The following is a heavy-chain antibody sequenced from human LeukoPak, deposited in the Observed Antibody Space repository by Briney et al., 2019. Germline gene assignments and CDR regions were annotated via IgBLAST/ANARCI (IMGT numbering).Heavy chain of an antibody. CDR1: GYTFTSYD. D-gene: IGHD3-10*01. Sequence: ASVKVSCKASGYTFTSYDINWVRQATGQGLEWMGWMNPNSGNTGYVQKFQGRVTMTRNTSISTAYMELSSLRSEDTAVYYCAIFGVRGVNYGMDVWGQGTTVTVSS. J-gene: IGHJ6*02. CDR2: MNPNSGNT. V-gene: IGHV1-8*01. CDR3: AIFGVRGVNYGMDV.